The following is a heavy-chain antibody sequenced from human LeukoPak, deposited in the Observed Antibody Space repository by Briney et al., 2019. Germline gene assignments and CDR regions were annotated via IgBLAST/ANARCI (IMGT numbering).Heavy chain of an antibody. CDR2: ISASNGNT. V-gene: IGHV1-18*01. Sequence: SSVKVSCKASGYTFTSYGISWLRQAPGQGLEWMGWISASNGNTNYAQKLQGRVTMTTDTSTSTAYMELRSLRSDDTAVYYCARDRGITMVRGVNYYYYGMDVWGQGTTVTVSS. CDR3: ARDRGITMVRGVNYYYYGMDV. CDR1: GYTFTSYG. J-gene: IGHJ6*02. D-gene: IGHD3-10*01.